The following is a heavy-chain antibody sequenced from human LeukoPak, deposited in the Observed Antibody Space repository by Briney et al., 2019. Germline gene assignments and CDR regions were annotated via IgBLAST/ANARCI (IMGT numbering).Heavy chain of an antibody. D-gene: IGHD4-11*01. Sequence: GGSLRLSCAASGFTFSTFSMSWVRQAPGKGLEWVGRIKSKTDGGTTDYAAPVKGRFTISRDDSKNTLYLQMNSLKTEDTAVYYCSRRLPPYWGQGTLVTVSS. CDR2: IKSKTDGGTT. V-gene: IGHV3-15*01. CDR1: GFTFSTFS. J-gene: IGHJ4*02. CDR3: SRRLPPY.